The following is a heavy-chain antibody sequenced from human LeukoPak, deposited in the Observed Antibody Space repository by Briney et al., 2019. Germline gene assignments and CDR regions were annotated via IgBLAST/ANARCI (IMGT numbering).Heavy chain of an antibody. D-gene: IGHD4-17*01. Sequence: NRGGSLKISCKGSGYSFTSYWIGWVRQMPGKGLEGMGIIYPGDSDTRYSPSFQGQVTISADKSISTAYLQWSSLKASDTAMYYCARHADYGDDGGINWGQGTLVTVSS. J-gene: IGHJ4*02. CDR3: ARHADYGDDGGIN. V-gene: IGHV5-51*01. CDR1: GYSFTSYW. CDR2: IYPGDSDT.